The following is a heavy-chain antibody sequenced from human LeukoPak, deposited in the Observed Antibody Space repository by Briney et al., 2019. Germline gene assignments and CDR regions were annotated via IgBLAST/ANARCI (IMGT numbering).Heavy chain of an antibody. CDR2: IYYSGST. CDR1: GGSISTYY. Sequence: SETRSLTCTVSGGSISTYYWSCIRQPPEEGRGWIGYIYYSGSTNYKPPLKSRVTISVDTSKNQFSLKLSSVTAADTAVYYCVRGGRDVVLYWGQGTLVTVSS. D-gene: IGHD2-8*01. J-gene: IGHJ4*02. CDR3: VRGGRDVVLY. V-gene: IGHV4-59*08.